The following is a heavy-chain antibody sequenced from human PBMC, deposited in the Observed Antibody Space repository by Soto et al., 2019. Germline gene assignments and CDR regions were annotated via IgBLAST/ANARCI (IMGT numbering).Heavy chain of an antibody. D-gene: IGHD1-26*01. J-gene: IGHJ4*02. Sequence: SETLSLTCAVSGGSISSGGYSWSWIRQPPGKGLEWIGYIYHSGSTYYNPSLKSRVTISVDRSKNQFSLKLSSVTAADTAVYYCASDSREGYFDYWGQGTLVTVSS. CDR1: GGSISSGGYS. V-gene: IGHV4-30-2*01. CDR2: IYHSGST. CDR3: ASDSREGYFDY.